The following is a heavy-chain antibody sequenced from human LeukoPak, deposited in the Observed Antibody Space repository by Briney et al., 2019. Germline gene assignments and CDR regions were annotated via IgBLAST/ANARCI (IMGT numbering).Heavy chain of an antibody. Sequence: GGSLRLSCAASGFTFSNYWMSWVRQAPGKGLEGVANIKQDESEKNYVDSVKDRFTISRNNAKNSLYLQTNSLRGEDTAVYYCAREGERAARDYWGQGTLVTVSS. D-gene: IGHD6-6*01. CDR1: GFTFSNYW. J-gene: IGHJ4*02. CDR3: AREGERAARDY. CDR2: IKQDESEK. V-gene: IGHV3-7*01.